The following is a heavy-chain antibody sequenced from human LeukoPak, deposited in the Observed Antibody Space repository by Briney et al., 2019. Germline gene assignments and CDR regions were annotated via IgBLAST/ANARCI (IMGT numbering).Heavy chain of an antibody. CDR2: INHSGST. Sequence: GSLRLSCTTSGLTFGDNAMSWVRQAPGKGLEWIGEINHSGSTNYNPSLKSRVTISVDTSKNQFSLKLSSVTAADTAVYYCARVWTSVVTYFDYWGQGTLVTVSS. J-gene: IGHJ4*02. CDR3: ARVWTSVVTYFDY. V-gene: IGHV4-34*01. CDR1: GLTFGDNA. D-gene: IGHD4-23*01.